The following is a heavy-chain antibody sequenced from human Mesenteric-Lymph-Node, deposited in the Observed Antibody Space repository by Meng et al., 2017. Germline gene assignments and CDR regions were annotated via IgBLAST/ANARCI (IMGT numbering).Heavy chain of an antibody. Sequence: VQLVQSGSALKKPGASVKVSCKAYGYTFTRYPMNWGRQAPGQGLEWMGWISTNTGNPTYAQGFTGRFVFSVDTSVSTAYLQISSLKAEDTAVYYCGTLKYTSGFYGPAYWGQGALVTVSS. CDR3: GTLKYTSGFYGPAY. D-gene: IGHD6-19*01. J-gene: IGHJ4*02. CDR1: GYTFTRYP. V-gene: IGHV7-4-1*02. CDR2: ISTNTGNP.